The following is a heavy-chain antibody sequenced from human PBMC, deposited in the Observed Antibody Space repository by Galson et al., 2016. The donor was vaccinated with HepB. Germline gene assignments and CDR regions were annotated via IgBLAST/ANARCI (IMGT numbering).Heavy chain of an antibody. CDR3: AGEQTSGRFAH. CDR2: INPSGGRT. D-gene: IGHD5-12*01. V-gene: IGHV1-18*01. J-gene: IGHJ5*02. CDR1: GDMFPSSG. Sequence: SVKVSCKASGDMFPSSGVSWVRQAPRLGFEWMGWINPSGGRTRYAERMQGRLTMTAETATNTIYMELTGPRSNDSAVYYRAGEQTSGRFAHWAQGTLVTVSS.